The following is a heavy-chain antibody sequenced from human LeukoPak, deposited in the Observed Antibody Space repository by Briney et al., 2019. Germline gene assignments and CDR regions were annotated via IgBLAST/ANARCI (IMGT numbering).Heavy chain of an antibody. V-gene: IGHV4-38-2*02. Sequence: PSETLSLTCTVSGYSISSGYYWGWIRQPPGKGLEWIGSIYHSGSTYYNPSLKSRVTMSLDTSKNQFSLNLTSLTAADTAMYYCARTDYFYGSAYWGLGILVTVSS. J-gene: IGHJ4*02. CDR2: IYHSGST. CDR3: ARTDYFYGSAY. CDR1: GYSISSGYY. D-gene: IGHD3-10*01.